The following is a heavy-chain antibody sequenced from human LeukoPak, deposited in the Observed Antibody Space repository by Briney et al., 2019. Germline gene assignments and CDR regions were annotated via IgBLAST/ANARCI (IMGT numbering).Heavy chain of an antibody. CDR3: ARKYYYDSSGYYY. D-gene: IGHD3-22*01. CDR1: GFTFSSYG. CDR2: ISGSGGST. V-gene: IGHV3-23*01. Sequence: GGSLRLSCAASGFTFSSYGMSWVRQAPGKGLEWVSAISGSGGSTYYADSVKGRFTISRDNSKNTLCLQMNSLRAEDTAVYYCARKYYYDSSGYYYWGQGTLVTVSS. J-gene: IGHJ4*02.